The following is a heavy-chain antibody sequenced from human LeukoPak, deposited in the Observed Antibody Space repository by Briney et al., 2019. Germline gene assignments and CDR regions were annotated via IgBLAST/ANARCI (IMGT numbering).Heavy chain of an antibody. CDR1: GGSISSSSYY. CDR2: IYNSGST. V-gene: IGHV4-39*01. J-gene: IGHJ4*02. D-gene: IGHD3-22*01. CDR3: ARLRSNYYQSTGYFDN. Sequence: PSETLSLTCVVSGGSISSSSYYWAWIRQPPGKGVEWLGSIYNSGSTYYSPSLKSRLTMSVDTSKNQFSLKLSSLTAADTAVYYCARLRSNYYQSTGYFDNWGQGTLVTVSS.